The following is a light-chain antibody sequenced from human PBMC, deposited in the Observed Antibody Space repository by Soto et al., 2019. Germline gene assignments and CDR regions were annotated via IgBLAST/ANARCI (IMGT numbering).Light chain of an antibody. CDR1: QSVSSN. Sequence: EIVMTQSPATLSVSPGERATLSCRASQSVSSNLAWYQQKPGQAPRLFIYAASIRATRVPPRISGSGSGTGFTLTISILQSEDFAVYYCHQYNKWPYSFGQGTKLEIK. J-gene: IGKJ2*03. CDR3: HQYNKWPYS. V-gene: IGKV3D-15*03. CDR2: AAS.